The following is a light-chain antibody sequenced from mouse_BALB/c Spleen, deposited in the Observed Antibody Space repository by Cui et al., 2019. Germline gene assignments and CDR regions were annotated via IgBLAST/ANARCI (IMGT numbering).Light chain of an antibody. V-gene: IGKV4-55*01. J-gene: IGKJ5*01. CDR3: QQWSSYPLT. CDR1: SSVSY. Sequence: HIVLPQSPAIMSASPGEKVTMTSRASSSVSYVYWYQQKPGSSPRLLIYDTSNLASGIPGRFSGSGSGTSYSLTISRMEAEDAATYYCQQWSSYPLTFGAGTKLEVK. CDR2: DTS.